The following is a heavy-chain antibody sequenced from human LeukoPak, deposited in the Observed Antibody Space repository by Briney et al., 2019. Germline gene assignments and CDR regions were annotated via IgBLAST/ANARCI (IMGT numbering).Heavy chain of an antibody. V-gene: IGHV3-23*01. CDR1: GFTFSSYA. Sequence: PGGSLRLSCAASGFTFSSYAMSWVRQAPGKGLEWVSSISHRAGNTYYADSVKGRFTISRDNSKNTLFLQMNSLSAEDTAVYYCAKTYTSTWSDWYLDLWGRGTLVTVSS. J-gene: IGHJ2*01. D-gene: IGHD6-13*01. CDR2: ISHRAGNT. CDR3: AKTYTSTWSDWYLDL.